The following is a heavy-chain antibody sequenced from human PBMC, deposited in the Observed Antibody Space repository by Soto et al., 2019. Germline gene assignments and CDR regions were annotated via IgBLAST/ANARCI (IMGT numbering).Heavy chain of an antibody. CDR1: GYTFTSYG. Sequence: QVQLVQSGAEVKKPGASVKVSCKASGYTFTSYGISWVRQAPGQGLEWMGWISAYNGNTNYAQKLQGRVTMTTDTSTSAAYMELRSLRSDDTAVYYCAIWVDCISTSCYRYYYYGMDVWGQGTTVTGSS. V-gene: IGHV1-18*01. J-gene: IGHJ6*02. CDR2: ISAYNGNT. CDR3: AIWVDCISTSCYRYYYYGMDV. D-gene: IGHD2-2*01.